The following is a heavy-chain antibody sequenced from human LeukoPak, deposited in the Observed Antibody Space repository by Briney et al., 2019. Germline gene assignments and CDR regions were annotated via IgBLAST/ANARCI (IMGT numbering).Heavy chain of an antibody. CDR2: IYYSGST. CDR3: ARLAVWAGTSFDVFHI. D-gene: IGHD6-19*01. V-gene: IGHV4-59*01. Sequence: SETLSLTCTVSGGSISSYYWGWIRQPAGKGLEWIGYIYYSGSTNYNPSLKSRVTISVDTSKNQSSLKLRSVTAADTAVYYCARLAVWAGTSFDVFHIWGPGTLVTVSS. CDR1: GGSISSYY. J-gene: IGHJ3*02.